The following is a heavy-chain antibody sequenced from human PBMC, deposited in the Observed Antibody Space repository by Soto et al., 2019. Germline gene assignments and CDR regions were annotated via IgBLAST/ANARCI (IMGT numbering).Heavy chain of an antibody. CDR1: GYSFTSYW. CDR2: IYPGDSDT. J-gene: IGHJ6*02. D-gene: IGHD2-2*01. V-gene: IGHV5-51*01. Sequence: GESLKISCKGSGYSFTSYWIGWVRQMPGKGLEWMGIIYPGDSDTRYSPSFQGQVTISADKSISTAYLQWSSLKASDTAMYYCARRAVPAATTDTPLDYYYYGMDVWGQGTTVTVSS. CDR3: ARRAVPAATTDTPLDYYYYGMDV.